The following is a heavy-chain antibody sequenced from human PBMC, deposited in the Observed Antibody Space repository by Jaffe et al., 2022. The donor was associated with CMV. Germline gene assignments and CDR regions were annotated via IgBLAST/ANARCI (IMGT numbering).Heavy chain of an antibody. V-gene: IGHV3-53*01. CDR2: IYSGGST. D-gene: IGHD2-2*01. CDR1: GFTVSSNY. J-gene: IGHJ6*02. Sequence: EVQLVESGGGLIQPGGSLRLSCAASGFTVSSNYMSWVRQAPGKGLEWVSVIYSGGSTYYADSVKGRFTISRDNSKNTLYLQMNSLRAEDTAVYYCAREVPAAIDYYYYGMDVWGQGTTVTVSS. CDR3: AREVPAAIDYYYYGMDV.